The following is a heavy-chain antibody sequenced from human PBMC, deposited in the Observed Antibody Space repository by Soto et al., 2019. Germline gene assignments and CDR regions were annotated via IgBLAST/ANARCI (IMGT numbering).Heavy chain of an antibody. CDR2: ISASGGAT. J-gene: IGHJ4*02. V-gene: IGHV3-23*01. CDR1: RFTFTSYA. Sequence: GGSLRLSCVASRFTFTSYAMSWVRQAPGKGLEWVAAISASGGATIHADSVKGRLTISRDNSKNTLYLQMNSLRAEDTAVYYCAKDVEGGSLFRGAFDYWGQGTQVTVSS. D-gene: IGHD1-26*01. CDR3: AKDVEGGSLFRGAFDY.